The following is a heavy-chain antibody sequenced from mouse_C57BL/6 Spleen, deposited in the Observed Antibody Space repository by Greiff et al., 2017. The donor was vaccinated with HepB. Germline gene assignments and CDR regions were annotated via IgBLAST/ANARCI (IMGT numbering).Heavy chain of an antibody. CDR3: ARWEDSNFFDY. CDR1: GYTFTSYG. CDR2: IYPRSGNT. J-gene: IGHJ2*01. D-gene: IGHD2-5*01. V-gene: IGHV1-81*01. Sequence: VHLVESGAELARPGASVKLSCKASGYTFTSYGISWVKQRTGQGLEWIGEIYPRSGNTYYNEKFKGKATLTADKSSSTAYMELRSLTSEDSAVYFCARWEDSNFFDYWGQGTTLTVSS.